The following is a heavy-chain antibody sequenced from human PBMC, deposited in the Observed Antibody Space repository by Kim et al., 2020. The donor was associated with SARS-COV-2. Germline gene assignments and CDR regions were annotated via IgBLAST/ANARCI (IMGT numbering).Heavy chain of an antibody. D-gene: IGHD3-22*01. CDR2: ISWNSGSI. Sequence: GGSLRLSCAASGFTFDDYAMHWVRQAPGKGLEWVSGISWNSGSIGYADSVKGRFTISRDNAKNSLYLQMNSLRAEDTALYYCAKDIRGSSGYYYGGNAFDIWGQGTMVTVSS. CDR3: AKDIRGSSGYYYGGNAFDI. V-gene: IGHV3-9*01. CDR1: GFTFDDYA. J-gene: IGHJ3*02.